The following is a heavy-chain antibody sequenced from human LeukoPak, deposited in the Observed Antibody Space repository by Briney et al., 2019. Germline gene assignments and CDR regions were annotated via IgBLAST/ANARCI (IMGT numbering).Heavy chain of an antibody. CDR1: GFTFSGNH. CDR2: IYSDGDT. J-gene: IGHJ4*02. V-gene: IGHV3-66*02. Sequence: GGSLRLSCVVSGFTFSGNHMNWVRQAPGKGLEWVSVIYSDGDTYCADSVKGRFTISRDSSRNTPSLQMNSLKPEDTAVYYCARDPRDGYGHFDYWGQGTLVTVSS. CDR3: ARDPRDGYGHFDY. D-gene: IGHD5-24*01.